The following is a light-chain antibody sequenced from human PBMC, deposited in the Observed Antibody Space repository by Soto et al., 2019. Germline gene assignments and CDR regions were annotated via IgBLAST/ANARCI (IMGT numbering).Light chain of an antibody. Sequence: IVLTQSPGTLSLSPGERASLPCRASQSVSSSYLACYQQKPGQAPRLLIYGASSRATGIPDRFSGSGSGTDFTLTISRLEPEDFAVYYCQQYGSSPPWKFGQGTKVDIK. CDR2: GAS. V-gene: IGKV3-20*01. J-gene: IGKJ1*01. CDR3: QQYGSSPPWK. CDR1: QSVSSSY.